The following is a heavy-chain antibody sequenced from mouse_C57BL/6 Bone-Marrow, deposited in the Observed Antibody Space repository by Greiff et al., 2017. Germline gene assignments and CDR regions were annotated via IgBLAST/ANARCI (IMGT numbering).Heavy chain of an antibody. D-gene: IGHD2-4*01. Sequence: QVHVKQPGAELVKPGASVKMSCKASGYTFTSYWITWVKQRPGQGLEWIGDIYPGSGSTNYNEKFKSKATLTVDTSSSTAYMQLSSLTSEDSAVYYCARLDDYDEAMDYWGQGTSVTVSS. J-gene: IGHJ4*01. CDR1: GYTFTSYW. CDR3: ARLDDYDEAMDY. V-gene: IGHV1-55*01. CDR2: IYPGSGST.